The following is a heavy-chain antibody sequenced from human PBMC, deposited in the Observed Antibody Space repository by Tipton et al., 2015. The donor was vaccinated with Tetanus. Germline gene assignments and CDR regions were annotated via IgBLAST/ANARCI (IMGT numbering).Heavy chain of an antibody. Sequence: SLRLSCAVYGATFSTHWMHWVRQAPGKGLVWVSRISGDGSTTNYADSVEGRFTISRDNAKNTLYLQMNSLRADDTALYYCAREGSSGWFDPWGRGTLVTVSS. CDR3: AREGSSGWFDP. CDR1: GATFSTHW. J-gene: IGHJ5*02. V-gene: IGHV3-74*01. D-gene: IGHD1-26*01. CDR2: ISGDGSTT.